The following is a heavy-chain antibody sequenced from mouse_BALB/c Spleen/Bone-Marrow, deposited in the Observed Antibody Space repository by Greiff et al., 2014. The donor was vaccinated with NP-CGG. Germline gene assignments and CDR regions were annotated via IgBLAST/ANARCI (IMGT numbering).Heavy chain of an antibody. CDR2: ISYSGST. Sequence: ESGPGLVKPSQSLSLTCTVTGYSITSDYAWNWIRQFPGNKLEWMGYISYSGSTSYNPSLKSRISITRDTSKNQFFLQLNSVTTEDTATHYCARSWLRRGFDYWGQGTTLTVSS. CDR1: GYSITSDYA. CDR3: ARSWLRRGFDY. J-gene: IGHJ2*01. V-gene: IGHV3-2*02. D-gene: IGHD2-2*01.